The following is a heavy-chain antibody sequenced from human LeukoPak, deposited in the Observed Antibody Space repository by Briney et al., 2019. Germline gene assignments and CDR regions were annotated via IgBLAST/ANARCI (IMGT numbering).Heavy chain of an antibody. CDR3: ARGGYSIPFDY. D-gene: IGHD4-11*01. CDR2: IYHSGST. J-gene: IGHJ4*02. V-gene: IGHV4-30-2*01. Sequence: SQTLSLTCAVSGGSIGSGGYSWSWIRQPPGKGLEWLAYIYHSGSTFYNPSLKSRVTISVYRSKNQFFLKLSSVTAADTAVYYCARGGYSIPFDYWGQGTLVTVSS. CDR1: GGSIGSGGYS.